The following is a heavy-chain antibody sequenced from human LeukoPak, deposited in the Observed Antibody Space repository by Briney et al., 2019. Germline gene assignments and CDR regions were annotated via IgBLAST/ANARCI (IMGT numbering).Heavy chain of an antibody. D-gene: IGHD6-19*01. CDR3: ARDLAVAGLDY. V-gene: IGHV1-18*01. J-gene: IGHJ4*02. CDR1: GYTFTSYG. Sequence: ASVKVSCKASGYTFTSYGISWVRQAPGQGLEWMGWISAYNGNTNYAQKLQGRVTMTRDMSTSTVYMELSSLRSEDTAVYYCARDLAVAGLDYWGQGTLVTVSS. CDR2: ISAYNGNT.